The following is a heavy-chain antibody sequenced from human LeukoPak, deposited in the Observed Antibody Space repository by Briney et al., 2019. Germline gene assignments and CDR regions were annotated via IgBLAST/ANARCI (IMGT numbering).Heavy chain of an antibody. CDR2: IYYSGST. Sequence: SETLSLTCTVSGGSISSYYWSWLRQPPGKGLEWIGYIYYSGSTNYNPSLKSRVTISVDTSKNQFSLKLSSVTAADTAVYYCARDSKQWLVDYYYYGMDVWGQGTTVTVSS. D-gene: IGHD6-19*01. CDR3: ARDSKQWLVDYYYYGMDV. V-gene: IGHV4-59*01. J-gene: IGHJ6*02. CDR1: GGSISSYY.